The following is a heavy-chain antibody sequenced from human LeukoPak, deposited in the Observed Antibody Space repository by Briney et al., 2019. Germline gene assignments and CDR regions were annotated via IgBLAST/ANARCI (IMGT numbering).Heavy chain of an antibody. Sequence: GGSLRLSCAASGFTFSSYAMSWVRQAPGKGLEWVSVMNGGGDERFYADSVKGRFTISRDNSNNTLYLQMNSLRAEDTAVYYCATKRSNDWLMGYWGQGTLVTVSS. CDR1: GFTFSSYA. CDR2: MNGGGDER. D-gene: IGHD3-9*01. J-gene: IGHJ4*02. V-gene: IGHV3-23*01. CDR3: ATKRSNDWLMGY.